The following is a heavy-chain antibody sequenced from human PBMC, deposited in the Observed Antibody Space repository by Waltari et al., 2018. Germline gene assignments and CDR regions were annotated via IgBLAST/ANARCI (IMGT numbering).Heavy chain of an antibody. CDR2: ISSSSSYI. Sequence: EVQLVESGGGLVKPGGSLRLSCEASGFTFSSYSMNWVRQAPGKGLEWVSSISSSSSYIYYADSVKGRFTISRDNAKNSLYLQMNSLRAEDTAVYYCARVTGYYNWFDPWGQGTLVTVSS. D-gene: IGHD6-13*01. CDR1: GFTFSSYS. V-gene: IGHV3-21*01. CDR3: ARVTGYYNWFDP. J-gene: IGHJ5*02.